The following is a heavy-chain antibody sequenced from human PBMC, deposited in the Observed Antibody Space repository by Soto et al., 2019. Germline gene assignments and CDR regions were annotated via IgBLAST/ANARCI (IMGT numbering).Heavy chain of an antibody. J-gene: IGHJ4*02. CDR2: IYYSGST. CDR1: GGSISNYY. D-gene: IGHD3-10*01. Sequence: SETLSLTCTVSGGSISNYYWRWIRQPPGKGLEWIGYIYYSGSTNYNPSLKSRVTISVDTSKNQFSLKLSSVTAADTAVYYCARVPGGWFGELFYFDYWGQGTLVTVSS. CDR3: ARVPGGWFGELFYFDY. V-gene: IGHV4-59*01.